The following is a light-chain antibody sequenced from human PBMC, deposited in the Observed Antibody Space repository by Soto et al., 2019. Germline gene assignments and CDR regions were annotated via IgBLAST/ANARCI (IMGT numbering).Light chain of an antibody. Sequence: EIVLTQSPGTLFFSPVERATRSCRASQSISMCLAWYQQKPGQAPRLLMYDASNRATGIPARFSGSGSGTDFTLTISRLQPEDFAVYYCQHRSNWPSITFGQGTRLQIK. CDR2: DAS. J-gene: IGKJ5*01. CDR3: QHRSNWPSIT. CDR1: QSISMC. V-gene: IGKV3-11*01.